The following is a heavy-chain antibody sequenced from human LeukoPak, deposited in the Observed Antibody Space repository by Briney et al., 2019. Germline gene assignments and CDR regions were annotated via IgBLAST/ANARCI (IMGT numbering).Heavy chain of an antibody. CDR1: GGSISGTVYY. CDR3: ARVWDGYYDSSGQPRSY. Sequence: PSETLSLTCTVSGGSISGTVYYWGWIRQPPGKGLEWIGSFYNSGSTYYNPSLKSRVTISVDTSKNQFSLKLSSVTAADTAVYYCARVWDGYYDSSGQPRSYWGQGTLVTVSS. D-gene: IGHD3-22*01. V-gene: IGHV4-39*07. CDR2: FYNSGST. J-gene: IGHJ4*02.